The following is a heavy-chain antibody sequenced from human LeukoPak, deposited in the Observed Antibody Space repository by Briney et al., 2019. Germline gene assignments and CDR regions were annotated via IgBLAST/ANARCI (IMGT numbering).Heavy chain of an antibody. V-gene: IGHV4-39*01. CDR1: GGSISSSTYH. J-gene: IGHJ5*02. D-gene: IGHD5-18*01. Sequence: PSETLSLTCTVSGGSISSSTYHWGWIRQPPGKGLEWIGSIYYRGSTYYNPSLKSRITISVDTSKNQFSLKLSSVTAADTAVYYCARGPLGYLSWFDPWGQGTLVTVSS. CDR3: ARGPLGYLSWFDP. CDR2: IYYRGST.